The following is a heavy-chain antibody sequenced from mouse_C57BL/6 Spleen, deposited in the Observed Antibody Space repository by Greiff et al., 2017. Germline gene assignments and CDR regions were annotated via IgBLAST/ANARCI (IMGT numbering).Heavy chain of an antibody. D-gene: IGHD2-1*01. CDR1: GYTFTSDW. CDR2: INPSSGYT. CDR3: ARDYYGNYYAMDY. V-gene: IGHV1-7*01. Sequence: QVQLQQSGAELAKPGASVKLSCKASGYTFTSDWMHWVKQRPGQGLEWIGYINPSSGYTKYNQKFKDKATLTADKSSSTAYMQLSSLTYEDSAVYYCARDYYGNYYAMDYWGQGTSVTVSS. J-gene: IGHJ4*01.